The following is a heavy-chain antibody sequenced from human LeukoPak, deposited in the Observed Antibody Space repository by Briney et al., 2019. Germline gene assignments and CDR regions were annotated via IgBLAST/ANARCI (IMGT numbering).Heavy chain of an antibody. CDR1: GGSISSGDYY. V-gene: IGHV4-30-4*01. CDR2: MYYSGST. D-gene: IGHD1-26*01. J-gene: IGHJ4*02. Sequence: PQTLSLTCTVSGGSISSGDYYWSWIRQPPGKGLEWIGYMYYSGSTYYNPSLKSRVIISVDTSKNQFSLKLSFVTAADTAVYYCVRRMVGAIRPFDYWGQGTLVTVSS. CDR3: VRRMVGAIRPFDY.